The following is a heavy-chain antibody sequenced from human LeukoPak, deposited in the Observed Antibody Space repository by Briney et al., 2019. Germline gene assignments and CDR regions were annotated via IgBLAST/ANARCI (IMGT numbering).Heavy chain of an antibody. V-gene: IGHV3-30*18. CDR2: ISYDGSNK. CDR3: AKVELLWFGESHGYYYSGMDV. D-gene: IGHD3-10*01. CDR1: GFTFSSYG. Sequence: GGSLRLSCAASGFTFSSYGMHWVRQAPGKGLEWVAVISYDGSNKYYADSVKGRFTISRDNSKNTLYLQMNSLRAEDTAVYYCAKVELLWFGESHGYYYSGMDVWGQGTTVTVSS. J-gene: IGHJ6*02.